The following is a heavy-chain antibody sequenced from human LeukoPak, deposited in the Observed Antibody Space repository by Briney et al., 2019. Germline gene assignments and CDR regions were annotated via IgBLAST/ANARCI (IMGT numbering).Heavy chain of an antibody. D-gene: IGHD3-22*01. CDR2: ISSSSSYI. J-gene: IGHJ6*02. CDR1: GFTFSSYS. CDR3: ARADYHDSGGAGNGLDV. V-gene: IGHV3-21*01. Sequence: GGSLRLSCAASGFTFSSYSMNWVRQAPGKGLEWVSSISSSSSYIYYADSVKGRFTISRDNAKNSLYLQMNSLRAEDTAVYYCARADYHDSGGAGNGLDVWGQGTTVTVS.